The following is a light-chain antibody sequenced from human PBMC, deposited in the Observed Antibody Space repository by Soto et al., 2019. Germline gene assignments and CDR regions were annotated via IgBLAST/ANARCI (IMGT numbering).Light chain of an antibody. J-gene: IGLJ1*01. CDR3: SSYAGSNNLNV. CDR2: EVT. CDR1: SSDVGAYNY. Sequence: QSVLTQPPSASGSPGQSVTISCNGTSSDVGAYNYVSWFQQHPGKAPKLMIYEVTKRPSGVPDRFFGSKSGNTASLTVSGLQAEDEADYYCSSYAGSNNLNVFGTGTKVTVL. V-gene: IGLV2-8*01.